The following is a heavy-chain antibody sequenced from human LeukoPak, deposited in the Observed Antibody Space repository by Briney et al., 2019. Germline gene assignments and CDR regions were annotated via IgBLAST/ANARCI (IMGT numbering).Heavy chain of an antibody. CDR3: ARAISI. V-gene: IGHV4-38-2*01. Sequence: PSETLSLTCAVSGYSISSGNSWGWIRQPRGKGLEWIGNIYHSGSTSYNPSLKSRATISVDTSKNQFSLKVSSVSAADTAVYFCARAISIWSQGTLVTVSS. J-gene: IGHJ1*01. CDR1: GYSISSGNS. CDR2: IYHSGST. D-gene: IGHD3-9*01.